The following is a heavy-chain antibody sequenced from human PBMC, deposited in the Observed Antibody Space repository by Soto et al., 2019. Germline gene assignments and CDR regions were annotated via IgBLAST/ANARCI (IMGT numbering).Heavy chain of an antibody. J-gene: IGHJ2*01. Sequence: SETLSLTCTVSGGSISSSSYYWGWIRQPPGKGLEWIGSIYYSGSTYYNPSLKSRVTISVDTSKNQFSLKLSSVTAADTAVYYCARHDHTTSGYFDLWGRGTLVTVSS. V-gene: IGHV4-39*01. D-gene: IGHD1-1*01. CDR1: GGSISSSSYY. CDR3: ARHDHTTSGYFDL. CDR2: IYYSGST.